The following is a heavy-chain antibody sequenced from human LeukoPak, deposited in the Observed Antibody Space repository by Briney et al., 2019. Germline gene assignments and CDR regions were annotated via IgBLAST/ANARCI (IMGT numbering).Heavy chain of an antibody. V-gene: IGHV3-30*03. CDR1: GSTFSNYG. CDR2: ISDHGSDK. J-gene: IGHJ4*02. D-gene: IGHD6-13*01. CDR3: ARLSTAAADSDY. Sequence: GGSLRLSCAASGSTFSNYGMHWVRDAPGKGLEWVAFISDHGSDKYYADSVKGRFAISRDNSKNSVYLQMNSLRAEDTAVYYCARLSTAAADSDYWGQGTLVTVSS.